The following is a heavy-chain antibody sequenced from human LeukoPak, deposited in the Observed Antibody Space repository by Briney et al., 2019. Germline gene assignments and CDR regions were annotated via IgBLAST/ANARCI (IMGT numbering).Heavy chain of an antibody. J-gene: IGHJ6*03. CDR3: TRQSYSSSSGGSPESYYYYMDV. CDR1: GGSFSRYY. V-gene: IGHV4-34*01. Sequence: SETLSLTCAVYGGSFSRYYWSWIRQPPGKGLDWIGEINHSGSTNYNPSLKSRVTISVDTSKNQFSLKLSSVTAADTAVYYCTRQSYSSSSGGSPESYYYYMDVWGKGTTVTVSS. D-gene: IGHD6-6*01. CDR2: INHSGST.